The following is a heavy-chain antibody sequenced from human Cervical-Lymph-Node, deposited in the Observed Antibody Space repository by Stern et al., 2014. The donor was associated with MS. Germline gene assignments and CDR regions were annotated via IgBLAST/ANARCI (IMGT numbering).Heavy chain of an antibody. Sequence: EVQLVESGGGLVQPGGSLRLSCATSGFTFNNYAMNWVRQAPGRGLEWVSLISDSGHATYYADSVKGRFTISRDNANDTLSLQMDRLRAEDTATYFCAKAVVSAWFYYGMDVWGQGTSVTVS. CDR1: GFTFNNYA. J-gene: IGHJ6*02. V-gene: IGHV3-23*04. CDR3: AKAVVSAWFYYGMDV. CDR2: ISDSGHAT. D-gene: IGHD2-2*01.